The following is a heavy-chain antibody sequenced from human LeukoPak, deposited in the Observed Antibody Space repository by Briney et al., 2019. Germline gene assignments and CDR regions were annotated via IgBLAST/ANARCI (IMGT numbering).Heavy chain of an antibody. CDR1: GGSISSGGSY. CDR3: PGCRSGAMFDS. D-gene: IGHD2-2*01. V-gene: IGHV4-39*01. Sequence: SSETLSLTCAVSGGSISSGGSYWGWIRQPPGKGLEWVGSILCSGTTSYNPALMSQVTIAADTSRNQFSLRLSSVTDADTSVCYYPGCRSGAMFDSWGQGTLVTVSS. J-gene: IGHJ4*02. CDR2: ILCSGTT.